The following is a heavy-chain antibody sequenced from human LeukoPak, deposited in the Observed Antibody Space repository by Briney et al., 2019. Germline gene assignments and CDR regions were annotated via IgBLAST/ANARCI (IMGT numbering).Heavy chain of an antibody. V-gene: IGHV1-2*02. CDR1: GCTFTGYY. CDR3: ARGDYYYYDPFDY. J-gene: IGHJ4*02. D-gene: IGHD3-22*01. Sequence: GASVKVSCKASGCTFTGYYMHWVRQAPGQGLEWMGWINPNSGGTNYAQKFQGRVTMTRDTSISTAYMGLSRLRSDDTAVYYCARGDYYYYDPFDYWGQGTLVTVSS. CDR2: INPNSGGT.